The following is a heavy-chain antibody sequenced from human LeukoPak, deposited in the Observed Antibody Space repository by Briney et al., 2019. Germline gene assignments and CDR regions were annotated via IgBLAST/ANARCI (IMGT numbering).Heavy chain of an antibody. CDR1: GFTFSSYW. CDR3: ARDLTYDFWSGYYDY. D-gene: IGHD3-3*01. Sequence: GGSLRLSCAASGFTFSSYWMHWVRQAPGKGLVWVSRINTDGSSTSYADSVKGRFTISRDNAKNTLYLQMNSLRAEDTAEYYCARDLTYDFWSGYYDYWGQGTLVTVSS. V-gene: IGHV3-74*01. J-gene: IGHJ4*02. CDR2: INTDGSST.